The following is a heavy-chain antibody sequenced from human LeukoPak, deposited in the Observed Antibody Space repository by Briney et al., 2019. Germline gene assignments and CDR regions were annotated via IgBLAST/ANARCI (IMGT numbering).Heavy chain of an antibody. CDR2: ISAYNGNT. D-gene: IGHD1-26*01. CDR3: ARLSGSYSMHY. V-gene: IGHV1-18*01. CDR1: GYTFTSYG. Sequence: ASVKVSCEPSGYTFTSYGISWVRQAPGQGLEWMGWISAYNGNTNYAQKLQGRVTMTTDTSTSTASMELRSLRSDDTAVYYCARLSGSYSMHYWGQGTLVTVSS. J-gene: IGHJ4*02.